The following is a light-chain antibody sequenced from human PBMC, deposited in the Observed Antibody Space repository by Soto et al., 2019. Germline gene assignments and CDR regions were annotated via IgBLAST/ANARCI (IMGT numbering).Light chain of an antibody. CDR1: QSVSSNY. V-gene: IGKV3-20*01. J-gene: IGKJ2*01. CDR3: QQYGSSPYT. CDR2: GAS. Sequence: EIVLTQSPGTLSLSPGERATLSCRASQSVSSNYLAWYQQTPGQVPRLLMYGASSRAAGIPDRFGGSGSGTDFTLTISRLEPEDFAVYYCQQYGSSPYTFGQGTKLEIK.